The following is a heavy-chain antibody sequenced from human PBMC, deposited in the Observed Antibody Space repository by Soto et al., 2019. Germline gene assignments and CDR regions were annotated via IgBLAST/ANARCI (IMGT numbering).Heavy chain of an antibody. Sequence: GGSLRLPCAPAGFTFGDYGMHWVRQPPGKGPEWVSRMTGDGRTPQYADSGKGRCTASRDNAKSTLCLQMNSLRSADTAVYYCARYFRGSGRYFSDYWGQGTLGTFSS. CDR3: ARYFRGSGRYFSDY. J-gene: IGHJ4*02. V-gene: IGHV3-74*03. CDR2: MTGDGRTP. D-gene: IGHD6-19*01. CDR1: GFTFGDYG.